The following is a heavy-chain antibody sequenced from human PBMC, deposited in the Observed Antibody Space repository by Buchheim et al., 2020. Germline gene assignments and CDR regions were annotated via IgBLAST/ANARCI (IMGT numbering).Heavy chain of an antibody. V-gene: IGHV3-7*01. Sequence: EVQLVESGGGLVQPGGSLRLSCEASGFTFSSYWMNWVRQAPGKGLEWVANIKQDGSEKHYVDSVKGRFTISRDNAKNSLYLQMNSLRAEDTAVYYCARDRWAAAAGIYYYCGMDVWGQGTT. CDR3: ARDRWAAAAGIYYYCGMDV. D-gene: IGHD6-13*01. J-gene: IGHJ6*02. CDR1: GFTFSSYW. CDR2: IKQDGSEK.